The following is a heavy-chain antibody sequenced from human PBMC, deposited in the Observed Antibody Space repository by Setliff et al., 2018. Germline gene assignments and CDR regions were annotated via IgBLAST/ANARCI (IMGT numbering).Heavy chain of an antibody. V-gene: IGHV4-39*02. CDR1: GVSIGDTYYY. D-gene: IGHD2-21*01. J-gene: IGHJ4*02. CDR2: VSFSGSA. CDR3: ARDPGFHSGTWSLDS. Sequence: KTSETLSLTCTVSGVSIGDTYYYWAWIRQPPGKGLEWVGSVSFSGSAYFSPSLKSRVAISLDTSTNVFSLKLSSLIAADTAVYYCARDPGFHSGTWSLDSWGQGCLVTVSS.